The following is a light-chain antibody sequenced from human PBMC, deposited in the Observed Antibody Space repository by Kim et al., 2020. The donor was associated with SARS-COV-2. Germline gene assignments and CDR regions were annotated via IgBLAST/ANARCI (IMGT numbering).Light chain of an antibody. Sequence: CTRSSGYSTYKVDWYQQRPGMGPRFVMRVGTGGVVGFKGDGIPDRFSVLGSGLIRNLTINNIQEEDESDYHCGTDHSNGNDFVWVFGGGTKLTVL. CDR3: GTDHSNGNDFVWV. CDR1: SGYSTYK. J-gene: IGLJ3*02. CDR2: VGTGGVVG. V-gene: IGLV9-49*01.